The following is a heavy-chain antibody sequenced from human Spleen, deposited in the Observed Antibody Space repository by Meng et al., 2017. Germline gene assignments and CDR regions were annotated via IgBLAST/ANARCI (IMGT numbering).Heavy chain of an antibody. Sequence: GESLKISCAASGFTFSSYSMNWVRQAPGKGLEWVANIKQDGSEKYYVDSVKGRFTISRDNAKNSLYLQMNSLRAEDTAVYYCARVPLSDIVVVVAATPISWFDPWGQGTLVTVSS. CDR3: ARVPLSDIVVVVAATPISWFDP. CDR1: GFTFSSYS. J-gene: IGHJ5*02. D-gene: IGHD2-15*01. CDR2: IKQDGSEK. V-gene: IGHV3-7*01.